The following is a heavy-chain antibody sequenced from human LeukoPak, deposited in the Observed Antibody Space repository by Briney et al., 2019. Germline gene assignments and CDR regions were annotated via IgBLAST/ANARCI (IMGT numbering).Heavy chain of an antibody. CDR2: ISGSGGST. Sequence: GGSLRLSCAASGFTFSSYAMSWVRQAPGKGLEWVSAISGSGGSTYYADSVKGRFSISRDNSKNTLYLQMNSLRAEDTAVYYCAKAAKEQLFTWYFDYWGQGTLVTVSS. D-gene: IGHD6-6*01. V-gene: IGHV3-23*01. CDR3: AKAAKEQLFTWYFDY. CDR1: GFTFSSYA. J-gene: IGHJ4*02.